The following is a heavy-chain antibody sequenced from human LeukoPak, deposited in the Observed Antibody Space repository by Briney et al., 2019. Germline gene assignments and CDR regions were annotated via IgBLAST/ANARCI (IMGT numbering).Heavy chain of an antibody. CDR3: ARHQWLYDL. CDR2: ISVYNGNT. CDR1: GYTFTSYG. D-gene: IGHD6-19*01. J-gene: IGHJ4*02. V-gene: IGHV1-18*01. Sequence: ASVKVSCKASGYTFTSYGISWVRQAPGQGLEWMGWISVYNGNTNYAQKLQGRVTMTTDTSTNTAYMELRSLGSDDTAVYYCARHQWLYDLWGQGTLVTVSS.